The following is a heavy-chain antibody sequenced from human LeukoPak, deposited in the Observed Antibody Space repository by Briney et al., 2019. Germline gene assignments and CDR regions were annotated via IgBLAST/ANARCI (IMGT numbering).Heavy chain of an antibody. CDR1: GFTFSSYA. J-gene: IGHJ6*02. CDR2: ISGSGGST. CDR3: AKDHSPYYGSGSSYYYGMDV. Sequence: PGGSLRPSCAASGFTFSSYAMSWVRQAPGKGLEWVSAISGSGGSTYYADSVKGRFTISRDNSKNTLYLQMNSLRAEDTAVYYCAKDHSPYYGSGSSYYYGMDVWGQGTTVTVSS. V-gene: IGHV3-23*01. D-gene: IGHD3-10*01.